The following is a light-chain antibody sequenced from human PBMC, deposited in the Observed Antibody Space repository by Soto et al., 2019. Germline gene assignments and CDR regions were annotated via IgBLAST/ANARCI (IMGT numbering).Light chain of an antibody. CDR1: QSVSSN. V-gene: IGKV3-15*01. CDR3: QQYNNWPPIT. J-gene: IGKJ5*01. CDR2: GAP. Sequence: EIVMTQSPATLSVSPGERATLSCRASQSVSSNLAWYQQEPGQAPRLLIYGAPTRATGIPARFSGSGSGTEFTLTISSLQSEDFAVYYCQQYNNWPPITLGQGTRLEIK.